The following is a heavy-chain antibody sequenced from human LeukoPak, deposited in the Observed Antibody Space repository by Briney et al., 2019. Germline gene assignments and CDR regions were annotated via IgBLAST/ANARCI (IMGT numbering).Heavy chain of an antibody. J-gene: IGHJ4*02. CDR3: VRWKYSSTSRPFDY. CDR1: GYSISSGYY. Sequence: SSETLSLTCTVSGYSISSGYYWGWIRQPPGKGLEWIGYIYYSGSTSYNPSLKSRVTISVDTSKNQFSLKLSSVTAADTAVYYCVRWKYSSTSRPFDYWGQGTLVTVSS. V-gene: IGHV4-61*01. D-gene: IGHD6-13*01. CDR2: IYYSGST.